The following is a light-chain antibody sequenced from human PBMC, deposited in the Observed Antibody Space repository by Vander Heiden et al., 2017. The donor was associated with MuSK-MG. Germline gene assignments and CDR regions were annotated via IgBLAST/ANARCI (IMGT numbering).Light chain of an antibody. CDR3: QQRSNWPPSYT. CDR1: QSVSSY. J-gene: IGKJ2*01. Sequence: IVLTHPPPTLSLAPGERAAPSCRASQSVSSYLACYQQKTGEAPRLLIYDASNRATGIPARFSGSGSGTDFTLITSSLEPEDFAVYYCQQRSNWPPSYTFGQGTKLEIK. V-gene: IGKV3-11*01. CDR2: DAS.